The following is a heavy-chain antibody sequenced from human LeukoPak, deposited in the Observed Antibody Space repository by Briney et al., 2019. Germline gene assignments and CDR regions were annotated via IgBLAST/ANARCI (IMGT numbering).Heavy chain of an antibody. J-gene: IGHJ4*02. CDR2: INHSGST. D-gene: IGHD4-11*01. Sequence: SETLSLTCAVYGGSFSGYYWSWIRQPPGKGLEWIGEINHSGSTNYNPSLKSRVTISVDTSKNQFSLKLSSVTAADTAVYYCARYSTELFFDYWGQGTLVTVSS. CDR1: GGSFSGYY. CDR3: ARYSTELFFDY. V-gene: IGHV4-34*01.